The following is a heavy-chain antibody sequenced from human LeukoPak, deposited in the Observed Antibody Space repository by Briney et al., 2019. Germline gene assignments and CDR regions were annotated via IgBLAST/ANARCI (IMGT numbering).Heavy chain of an antibody. J-gene: IGHJ4*02. CDR1: GFTVSSNY. D-gene: IGHD3-10*01. V-gene: IGHV3-53*01. CDR3: AKSITMVRGVTDY. CDR2: IYSGGST. Sequence: GGSLRLSCAASGFTVSSNYMSWVRQAPGKGLEWVSVIYSGGSTYYADSVKGRFTISRDNSKNTLYLQMNSLRAEDTAVYYCAKSITMVRGVTDYWGQGTLVTVSS.